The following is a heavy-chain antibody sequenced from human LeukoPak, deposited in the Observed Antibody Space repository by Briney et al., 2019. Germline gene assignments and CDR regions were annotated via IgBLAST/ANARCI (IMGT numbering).Heavy chain of an antibody. D-gene: IGHD2-15*01. CDR3: AAQDVNWLDP. CDR1: GGSISSGGYY. Sequence: SETLSLTCTVSGGSISSGGYYWSWIRQHPGKGLEWIGYIYYSGSTYYNPSLKSRVTISVGTSKNQFSLKLSSVTAADTAVYYCAAQDVNWLDPWGQGTLVTVSS. J-gene: IGHJ5*02. V-gene: IGHV4-31*03. CDR2: IYYSGST.